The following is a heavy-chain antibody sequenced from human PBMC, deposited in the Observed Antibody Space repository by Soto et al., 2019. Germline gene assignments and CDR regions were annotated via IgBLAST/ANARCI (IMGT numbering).Heavy chain of an antibody. D-gene: IGHD3-16*01. CDR2: INHSGST. V-gene: IGHV4-34*01. CDR1: GGSFSGYY. CDR3: ARGRLLGLRLGENFDY. Sequence: QVQLQQWGAGLLKPSETLSLTCAVYGGSFSGYYWSWIRQSPGKGLEWIGEINHSGSTNYNPSLKSRVTISVDTSKNQFSLKVSSVTAADTAVYYCARGRLLGLRLGENFDYWGLGTLVTVSS. J-gene: IGHJ4*02.